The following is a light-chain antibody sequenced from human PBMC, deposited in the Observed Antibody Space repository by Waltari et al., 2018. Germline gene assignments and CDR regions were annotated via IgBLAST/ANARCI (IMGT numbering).Light chain of an antibody. J-gene: IGLJ1*01. V-gene: IGLV2-8*01. CDR3: SSYTSSNNCV. CDR1: SSDVGGYDY. CDR2: EVN. Sequence: QSALTQPPSASGSPGQSVTISYTGTSSDVGGYDYVSWYQPHPGKAPKLIIYEVNKRPSVVPDLFSGSKSGNTASLTVSGLQAEDEAYYYCSSYTSSNNCVFGTGTKVTVL.